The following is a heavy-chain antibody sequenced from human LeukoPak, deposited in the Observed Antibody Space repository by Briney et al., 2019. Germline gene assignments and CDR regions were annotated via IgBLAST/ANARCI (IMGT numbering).Heavy chain of an antibody. CDR2: IKGTNSGGTT. J-gene: IGHJ4*02. CDR3: TWIDCSGGSCYFAS. V-gene: IGHV3-15*01. CDR1: GFTVSSNY. Sequence: PGGSLRLSCAASGFTVSSNYMSWVRQAPGKGLEWVGRIKGTNSGGTTAYAAPVKGRFTISRDDSQSMMYLQMDSLKSEDTAVYFCTWIDCSGGSCYFASWGQGTLVTVSS. D-gene: IGHD2-15*01.